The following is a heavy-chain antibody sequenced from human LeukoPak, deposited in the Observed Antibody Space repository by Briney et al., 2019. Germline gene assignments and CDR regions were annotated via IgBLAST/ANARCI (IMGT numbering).Heavy chain of an antibody. CDR3: ARVPSMVWGVIPRSEYYYYGMDV. J-gene: IGHJ6*02. V-gene: IGHV1-18*01. Sequence: ASVKVSCKASGYTFTSYGISWVRQAPGQGLEWMGWISAYNGNTNYAQKLQGRVTMTTDTSTSTAYMELRSLRSDDTAVYYCARVPSMVWGVIPRSEYYYYGMDVWGQGTTVTVSS. CDR2: ISAYNGNT. D-gene: IGHD3-10*01. CDR1: GYTFTSYG.